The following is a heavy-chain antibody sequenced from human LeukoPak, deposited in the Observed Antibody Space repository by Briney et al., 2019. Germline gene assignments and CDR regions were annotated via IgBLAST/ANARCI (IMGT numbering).Heavy chain of an antibody. J-gene: IGHJ5*02. D-gene: IGHD2-2*01. CDR2: INPNSGGT. Sequence: ASVKVSCKASGYTFTGYYMHWVRQAPGQGLEWMGWINPNSGGTNYAQKFQGRVTMTRDTSISTAYMELSRLRSDDTAVYYCAREGDIVVVPAALESYWFDPWGQGTLVTLSS. V-gene: IGHV1-2*02. CDR1: GYTFTGYY. CDR3: AREGDIVVVPAALESYWFDP.